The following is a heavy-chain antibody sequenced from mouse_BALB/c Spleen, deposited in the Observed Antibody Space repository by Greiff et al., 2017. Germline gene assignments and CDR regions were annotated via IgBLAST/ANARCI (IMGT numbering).Heavy chain of an antibody. V-gene: IGHV5-17*02. Sequence: EVKLVESGGGLVQPGGSRKLSCAASGFTFTSFGMHWVRQAPEQGLEWVAYISSGSSTIYYADTVKGRFTISRDNPKNTLFLQMTSLRSEDTAMYYCARLGWLPFDYWGQGTTLTVSS. J-gene: IGHJ2*01. D-gene: IGHD2-3*01. CDR3: ARLGWLPFDY. CDR1: GFTFTSFG. CDR2: ISSGSSTI.